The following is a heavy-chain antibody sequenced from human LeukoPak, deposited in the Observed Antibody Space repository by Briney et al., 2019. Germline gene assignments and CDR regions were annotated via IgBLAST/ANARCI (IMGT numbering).Heavy chain of an antibody. D-gene: IGHD4-17*01. CDR1: GFTFSSYW. CDR2: IHRDGSEK. V-gene: IGHV3-7*04. CDR3: ARYGALDY. J-gene: IGHJ4*02. Sequence: PGGFLRLSCAASGFTFSSYWMTWVRQAPGKGLQWVANIHRDGSEKYYVDSVKGRFTISRDNANNSLYLQMKSLRTEDTAVYYCARYGALDYWGQGTLVTVSS.